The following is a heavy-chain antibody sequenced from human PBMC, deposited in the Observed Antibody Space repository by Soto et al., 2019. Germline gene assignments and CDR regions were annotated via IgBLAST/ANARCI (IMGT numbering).Heavy chain of an antibody. J-gene: IGHJ4*02. CDR2: ISGSGGST. V-gene: IGHV3-23*01. CDR1: GFTFSSYA. Sequence: GRSLRLSCAASGFTFSSYAMSWVRQAPGKGLEWVSAISGSGGSTYYADSVKGRFTISRDNSKNTLYLQMNSLRAEDTAVYYCAKGARGGYDSSGYYYWGQGTLVTVSS. CDR3: AKGARGGYDSSGYYY. D-gene: IGHD3-22*01.